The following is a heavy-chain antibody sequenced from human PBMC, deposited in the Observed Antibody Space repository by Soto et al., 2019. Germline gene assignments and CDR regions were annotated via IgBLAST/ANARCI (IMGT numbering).Heavy chain of an antibody. CDR1: GGSFSTYY. CDR2: INHSGSN. Sequence: QLQQWGAGLLKPSETLSLTCVVSGGSFSTYYYNWIRQSPGKGLEWIGEINHSGSNNYSPSLKTRVTMSLDTSKTQFSLKLTSVTAADTAVYYCARGGSNDCQVAFDIWGHGTMVTVSS. D-gene: IGHD1-26*01. V-gene: IGHV4-34*01. CDR3: ARGGSNDCQVAFDI. J-gene: IGHJ3*02.